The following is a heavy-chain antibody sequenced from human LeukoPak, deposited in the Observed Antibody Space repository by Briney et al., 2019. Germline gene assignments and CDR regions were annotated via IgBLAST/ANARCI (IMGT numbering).Heavy chain of an antibody. CDR3: ARSPARGWFDP. Sequence: GGSLRLSCAASGFTFSSYSMNWVRQAPGKGLEWVSSISSSSSHIYYADSVKGRFTISRDNAKNSLYLQMNSLRVEDTAVYYCARSPARGWFDPWGQGTLVTVSS. V-gene: IGHV3-21*01. CDR1: GFTFSSYS. D-gene: IGHD2-2*01. J-gene: IGHJ5*02. CDR2: ISSSSSHI.